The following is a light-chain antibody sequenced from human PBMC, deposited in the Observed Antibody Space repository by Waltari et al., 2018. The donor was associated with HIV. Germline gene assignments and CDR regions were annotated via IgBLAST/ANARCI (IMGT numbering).Light chain of an antibody. CDR2: EVS. V-gene: IGLV2-14*01. CDR3: SSKRSSSTYV. Sequence: QSALTQPASVSGSPGQSITLPCTGTNSDVGGYNYVSWYQQHPGKAPKLMIYEVSNRPSGVSNRFSGSKSGNTASLTISGLQAEDEADYYCSSKRSSSTYVFGTGTKVTVL. CDR1: NSDVGGYNY. J-gene: IGLJ1*01.